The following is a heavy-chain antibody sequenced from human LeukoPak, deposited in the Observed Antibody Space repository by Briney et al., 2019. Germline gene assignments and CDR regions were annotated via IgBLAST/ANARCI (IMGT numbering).Heavy chain of an antibody. V-gene: IGHV1-69*13. CDR2: IIPIFGTA. CDR1: GGTFSSYA. CDR3: ARDRVVAATHGDNWFDP. Sequence: ASVNVSCKASGGTFSSYAISWVRQAPGQGLEWMGGIIPIFGTANYAQKFQGRVTITADESTSTAYMELSSLRSEDTAVYYCARDRVVAATHGDNWFDPWGQGTLVTVSS. D-gene: IGHD2-15*01. J-gene: IGHJ5*02.